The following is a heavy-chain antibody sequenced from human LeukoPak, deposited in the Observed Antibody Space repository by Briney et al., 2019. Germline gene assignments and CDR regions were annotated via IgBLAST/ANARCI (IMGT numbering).Heavy chain of an antibody. D-gene: IGHD3-3*01. J-gene: IGHJ4*02. Sequence: GGSLRLSCAASGFTFSSYGMLWVRQAPGKGLEWVAVIWYDGSNKYYADSEKGRFTISRDNSKNTLYLKKNSQSAEDMAVYYCARHRSGYYHYDYWGPGTPVTVAS. V-gene: IGHV3-33*01. CDR2: IWYDGSNK. CDR1: GFTFSSYG. CDR3: ARHRSGYYHYDY.